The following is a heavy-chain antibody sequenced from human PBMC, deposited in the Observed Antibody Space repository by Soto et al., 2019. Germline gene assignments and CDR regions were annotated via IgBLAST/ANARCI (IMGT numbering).Heavy chain of an antibody. CDR1: GGSFSGHY. Sequence: SETLSLTCAVYGGSFSGHYWSWIRQPPGKGLEWIGEINHSGSTNYNPSLKSRVTISVDTSKNQFFLKLSSVTAADTAVYYCARDRTAMHLWAWALRYYYCGMDVWGQGTMVTVSS. J-gene: IGHJ6*02. D-gene: IGHD1-26*01. V-gene: IGHV4-34*01. CDR3: ARDRTAMHLWAWALRYYYCGMDV. CDR2: INHSGST.